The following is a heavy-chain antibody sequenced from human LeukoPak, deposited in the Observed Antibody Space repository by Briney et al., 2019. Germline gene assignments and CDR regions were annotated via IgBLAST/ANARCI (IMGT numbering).Heavy chain of an antibody. D-gene: IGHD1-26*01. CDR3: ARGGASGSYSLPVY. Sequence: ASVKVSCKASGYTFTSYDINWVRQATGQGLEWMGWISAYNGNTNYAQKLQGRVTMTTGTSTSTAYMELRSLRSDDTAVYYCARGGASGSYSLPVYWGQGTLVTVSS. CDR2: ISAYNGNT. V-gene: IGHV1-18*01. CDR1: GYTFTSYD. J-gene: IGHJ4*02.